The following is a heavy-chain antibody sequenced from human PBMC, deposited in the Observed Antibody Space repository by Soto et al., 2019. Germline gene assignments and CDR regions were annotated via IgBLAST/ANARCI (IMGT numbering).Heavy chain of an antibody. CDR3: ARQQWLYYYYGMDV. Sequence: QVQLVQSGAEVKKTGASVRVSCKASGYSFTSYGISWVRPAPGQGLEWMGWISAYNGNTNYAQKLQGRVTMTTDTSTRTAYLELRTLRSDDTAVYYCARQQWLYYYYGMDVCGQGTTVTVSS. V-gene: IGHV1-18*01. D-gene: IGHD6-19*01. CDR1: GYSFTSYG. J-gene: IGHJ6*02. CDR2: ISAYNGNT.